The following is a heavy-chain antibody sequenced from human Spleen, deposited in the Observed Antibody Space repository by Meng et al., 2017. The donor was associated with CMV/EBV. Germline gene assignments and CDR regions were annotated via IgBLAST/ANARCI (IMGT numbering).Heavy chain of an antibody. D-gene: IGHD6-6*01. CDR3: VHSPMWWGAARPNRFDP. CDR2: IYWNDDK. Sequence: SGPTLVKPTETLTLTCTFSGFSLTTSGMGVAWVRQPPGQALEWLALIYWNDDKRYTPSRKSRLTITKDTSKDQVVLTMTNMDPVDTATYYCVHSPMWWGAARPNRFDPWGQGTLVTVSS. CDR1: GFSLTTSGMG. V-gene: IGHV2-5*01. J-gene: IGHJ5*02.